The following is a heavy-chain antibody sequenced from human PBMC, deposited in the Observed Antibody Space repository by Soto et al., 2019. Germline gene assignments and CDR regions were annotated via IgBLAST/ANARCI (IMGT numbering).Heavy chain of an antibody. CDR2: ISYSGGT. CDR3: ASFPSDYYESSGYYGGGSYFDY. J-gene: IGHJ4*02. D-gene: IGHD3-22*01. V-gene: IGHV4-30-4*01. Sequence: SETLSLTCTVSGGSISSGDYYWGWIRQPPGKGLDYIGYISYSGGTYYKPSLKSRVAISLDTSKNQFSLRLSSLTAADTAVYYCASFPSDYYESSGYYGGGSYFDYWGQGALVTVSS. CDR1: GGSISSGDYY.